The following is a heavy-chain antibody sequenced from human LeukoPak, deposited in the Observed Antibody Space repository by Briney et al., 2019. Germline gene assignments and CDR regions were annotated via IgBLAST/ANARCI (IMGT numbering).Heavy chain of an antibody. CDR2: INPNSGGT. D-gene: IGHD6-13*01. Sequence: ASVKVSCKASGYTFTGYYMHWVRQAPGQGLEWMGWINPNSGGTNCAQKFQGRVTMTRDTSISTAYMELSRLRSDDTAVYYCARDLFGSWYLDYYYYYMDVWGKGTTVTVSS. CDR1: GYTFTGYY. J-gene: IGHJ6*03. CDR3: ARDLFGSWYLDYYYYYMDV. V-gene: IGHV1-2*02.